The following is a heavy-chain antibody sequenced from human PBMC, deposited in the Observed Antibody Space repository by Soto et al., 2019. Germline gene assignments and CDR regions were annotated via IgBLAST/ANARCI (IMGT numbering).Heavy chain of an antibody. Sequence: QVQLVQSGAEVKKPGASVKVSCTASGYTFTIYHLHWVRQAPGQGLEWMGWINPDSGGTKYAQKFQGGVTMTRDTSTSTVYMELSRLRSDETAVYYCAREIRSGYYRYWYFDLWGRGTLVTVSS. V-gene: IGHV1-2*02. CDR2: INPDSGGT. CDR1: GYTFTIYH. CDR3: AREIRSGYYRYWYFDL. J-gene: IGHJ2*01. D-gene: IGHD3-3*01.